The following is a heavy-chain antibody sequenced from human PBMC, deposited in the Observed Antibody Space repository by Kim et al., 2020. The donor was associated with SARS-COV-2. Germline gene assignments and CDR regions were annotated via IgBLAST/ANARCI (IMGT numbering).Heavy chain of an antibody. D-gene: IGHD3-10*01. V-gene: IGHV3-15*01. CDR2: IKSKTDGGTT. CDR3: TTGWVRLGSGNYYWIDY. J-gene: IGHJ4*02. Sequence: GGSLRLSCAASGFSFSNAWMSWVRQAPGKGLEWVGRIKSKTDGGTTDYAAPVKGRFTISRDDSENTLYLQMNSLKTEDTAVYYCTTGWVRLGSGNYYWIDYWGQGTLVTVSS. CDR1: GFSFSNAW.